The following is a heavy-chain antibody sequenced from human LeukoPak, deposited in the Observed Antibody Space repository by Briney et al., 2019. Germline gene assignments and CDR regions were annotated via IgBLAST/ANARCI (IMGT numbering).Heavy chain of an antibody. CDR3: ARETSTMIDY. V-gene: IGHV4-59*01. CDR1: GGSINSYY. J-gene: IGHJ4*02. Sequence: SSETLSLTCTVYGGSINSYYWSWIRQPPGKGLEWIGYIYYSGSTNYNPSLKSRVTISVDTSKNQFSLKLNSVTAADTAVYYCARETSTMIDYWGQGTLVTVSS. D-gene: IGHD3-22*01. CDR2: IYYSGST.